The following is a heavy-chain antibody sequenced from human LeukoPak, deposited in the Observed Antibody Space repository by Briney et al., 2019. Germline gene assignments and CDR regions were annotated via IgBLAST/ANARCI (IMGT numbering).Heavy chain of an antibody. Sequence: ASVKVSCKASGYTFSDYYMHWVRQAPGQGLEWMGGDNPHSGATKYAQKFQGRVTMNRDTSISTAYMELSRLRSDDTAVYYCARVFLEDTAMERRKDNWFDPWGQGTLVTVSS. CDR2: DNPHSGAT. CDR1: GYTFSDYY. D-gene: IGHD5-18*01. CDR3: ARVFLEDTAMERRKDNWFDP. J-gene: IGHJ5*02. V-gene: IGHV1-2*02.